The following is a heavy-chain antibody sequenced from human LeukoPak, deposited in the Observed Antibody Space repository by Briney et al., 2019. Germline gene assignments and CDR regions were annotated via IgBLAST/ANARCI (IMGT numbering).Heavy chain of an antibody. CDR1: GGSISSGDYY. Sequence: PSQTLSLTCTVSGGSISSGDYYWSWIRQPPGKGLEWIGYIYYSGSTYYNPSLKSRVTISVDTSKNQSSLKLSSVTAADTAVYYCARDIYCSSTSCYPDAFDIWGQGTMVTVSS. J-gene: IGHJ3*02. D-gene: IGHD2-2*01. CDR3: ARDIYCSSTSCYPDAFDI. V-gene: IGHV4-30-4*08. CDR2: IYYSGST.